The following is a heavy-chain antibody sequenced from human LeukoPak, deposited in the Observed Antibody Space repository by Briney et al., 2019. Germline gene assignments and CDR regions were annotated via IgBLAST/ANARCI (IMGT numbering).Heavy chain of an antibody. Sequence: GGSLRLSCAAPGFTFSSYSMNWVRQAPGKGLEWVSYISSSSSSIDYADSVKGRFTISRDNAKNSLYLQVNSLRDEDTAVYYCARVRGTGWYFDYWGLGTLVTVSS. CDR1: GFTFSSYS. D-gene: IGHD6-19*01. CDR2: ISSSSSSI. V-gene: IGHV3-48*02. CDR3: ARVRGTGWYFDY. J-gene: IGHJ4*02.